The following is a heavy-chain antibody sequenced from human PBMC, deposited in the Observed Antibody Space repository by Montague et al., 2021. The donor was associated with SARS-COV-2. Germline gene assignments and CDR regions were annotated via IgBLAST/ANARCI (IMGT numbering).Heavy chain of an antibody. CDR1: GVSISSSNYY. V-gene: IGHV4-39*01. CDR2: VYYSRGT. J-gene: IGHJ4*02. D-gene: IGHD6-13*01. Sequence: SETLSLTCSVSGVSISSSNYYWGWVRQPPGKGLEWIGSVYYSRGTNYNPSLESRVTISVDTSKNQFSLRLSSATAADTAVYYCGGGISSWWAVGYGGQGIRVTVSS. CDR3: GGGISSWWAVGY.